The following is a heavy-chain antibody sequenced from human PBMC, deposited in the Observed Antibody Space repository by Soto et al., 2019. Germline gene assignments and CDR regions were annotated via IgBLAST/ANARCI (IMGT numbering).Heavy chain of an antibody. CDR3: ARDPPYDSSGSNGGY. D-gene: IGHD3-22*01. CDR1: GYTFTSYG. V-gene: IGHV1-18*01. CDR2: ISAYNGNT. Sequence: ASVKVSCKASGYTFTSYGISWVRQAPGQGLEWMGWISAYNGNTNYAQKLQGRVTMTTDTSTSTAYMELRSLRSDDTAVYYCARDPPYDSSGSNGGYWGQGTLVTVSS. J-gene: IGHJ4*02.